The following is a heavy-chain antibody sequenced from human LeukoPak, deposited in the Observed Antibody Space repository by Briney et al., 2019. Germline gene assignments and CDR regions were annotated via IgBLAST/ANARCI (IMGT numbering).Heavy chain of an antibody. CDR3: ARQGLWFGELRSNCDY. CDR1: GGSFSGYY. D-gene: IGHD3-10*01. Sequence: SETLSLTCAVYGGSFSGYYWSWIRQPPGTGLEWMGEINHSGSTNYNPSLKRRVTISVDTSKNQFSLKLSSVTAADTAVYYCARQGLWFGELRSNCDYWGQGTLVTVSS. J-gene: IGHJ4*02. CDR2: INHSGST. V-gene: IGHV4-34*01.